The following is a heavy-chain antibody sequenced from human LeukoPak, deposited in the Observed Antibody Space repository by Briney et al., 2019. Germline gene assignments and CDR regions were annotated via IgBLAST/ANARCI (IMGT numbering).Heavy chain of an antibody. J-gene: IGHJ6*02. D-gene: IGHD3-3*01. V-gene: IGHV1-46*01. Sequence: ASVKVPCKASGYTLTSYYMHWVRQAPGQGLEWMGIINPSGGSTSYAQKFQGRVTMTRDTSTSTVYMELSSLRSEDTAVYYCARERVGGSPLLEWVYYYYGMDVWGQGTTVTVSS. CDR2: INPSGGST. CDR1: GYTLTSYY. CDR3: ARERVGGSPLLEWVYYYYGMDV.